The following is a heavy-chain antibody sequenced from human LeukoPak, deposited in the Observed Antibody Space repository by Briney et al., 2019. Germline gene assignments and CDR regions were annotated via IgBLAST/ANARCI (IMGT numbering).Heavy chain of an antibody. Sequence: AIRCSRRTTYYAASVKGRFPISRDNSKNTWYLQMNSLRAEDTAVYYCAKTKRSGPAHFDYWGQGTLVTVSS. D-gene: IGHD3-10*01. V-gene: IGHV3-23*01. CDR3: AKTKRSGPAHFDY. J-gene: IGHJ4*02. CDR2: IRCSRRTT.